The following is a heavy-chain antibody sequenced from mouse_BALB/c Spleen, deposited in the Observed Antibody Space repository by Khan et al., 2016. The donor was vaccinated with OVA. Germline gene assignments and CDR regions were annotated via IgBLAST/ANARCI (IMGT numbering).Heavy chain of an antibody. CDR1: GYSFTSYW. D-gene: IGHD2-3*01. CDR3: ARGDDGYWSAY. CDR2: IHPSDSET. Sequence: QVQLQQSGAELVRPGASVKLSCKASGYSFTSYWMNWVKQRPGQGLEWIGMIHPSDSETSLNQKFKDKATLTVDKSSSTAYMQVSSPTSEDAEVCYCARGDDGYWSAYWGQGTLVTVSA. J-gene: IGHJ3*01. V-gene: IGHV1S82*01.